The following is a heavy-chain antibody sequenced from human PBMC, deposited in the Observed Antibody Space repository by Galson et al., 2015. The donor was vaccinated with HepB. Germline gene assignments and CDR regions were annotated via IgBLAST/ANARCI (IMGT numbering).Heavy chain of an antibody. Sequence: GGTFSSYTISWVRQAPGQGLEWMGRIIRLFGIANYAPRFQGRVTITADRSTSTAYMEVRSLRSEDTAVYYCARGPWGSGSYYPPFDYGGQGTLVTVSS. D-gene: IGHD3-10*01. V-gene: IGHV1-69*02. CDR2: IIRLFGIA. CDR1: GGTFSSYT. J-gene: IGHJ4*02. CDR3: ARGPWGSGSYYPPFDY.